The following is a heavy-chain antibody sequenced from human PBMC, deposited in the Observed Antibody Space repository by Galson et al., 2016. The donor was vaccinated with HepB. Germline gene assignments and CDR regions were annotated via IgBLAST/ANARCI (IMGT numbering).Heavy chain of an antibody. CDR2: INGNSGYI. CDR3: AKEGGLGHSGFDP. D-gene: IGHD3-16*01. CDR1: GFSFDDYA. V-gene: IGHV3-9*01. Sequence: SLRLSCAASGFSFDDYAMHWVRQTPGKGLEWVSGINGNSGYIGYADSVKGRFIISRDNAKSSLYLQMNSLRAEDTALYCCAKEGGLGHSGFDPWGQGTLVTVSS. J-gene: IGHJ5*02.